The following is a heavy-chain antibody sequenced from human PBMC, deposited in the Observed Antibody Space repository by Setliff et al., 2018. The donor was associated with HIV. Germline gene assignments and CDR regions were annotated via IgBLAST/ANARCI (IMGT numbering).Heavy chain of an antibody. CDR2: ISYDGSSK. Sequence: PGGSLRLSCAASGFTFSSYGMHWVRQAPGKGLEWVAVISYDGSSKYYADSVKGLFTISRDNSKNTLYLQMNSLRAEDTAVYYCAKDPHLIVGATGGLIDYWGQGTLVTV. V-gene: IGHV3-30*18. CDR1: GFTFSSYG. D-gene: IGHD1-26*01. J-gene: IGHJ4*02. CDR3: AKDPHLIVGATGGLIDY.